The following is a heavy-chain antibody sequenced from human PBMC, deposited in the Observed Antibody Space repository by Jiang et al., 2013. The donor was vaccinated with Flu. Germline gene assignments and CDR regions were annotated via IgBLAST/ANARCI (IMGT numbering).Heavy chain of an antibody. J-gene: IGHJ3*02. CDR1: GYTFTGFA. D-gene: IGHD2-2*01. CDR3: AREATRDAFDI. CDR2: INAGDGKT. Sequence: GAEVKKPGASVKVSCKASGYTFTGFAMNWVRQAPGQGLEWMGWINAGDGKTKFSERFQGRLTFTRDTSASTAYMELSSLRSEDTAVYYCAREATRDAFDIWGQGTMVTVSS. V-gene: IGHV1-3*01.